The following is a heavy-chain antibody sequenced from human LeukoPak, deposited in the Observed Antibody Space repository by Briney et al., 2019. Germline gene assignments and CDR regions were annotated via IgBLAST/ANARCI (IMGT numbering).Heavy chain of an antibody. CDR1: GGTFSSYA. D-gene: IGHD3-16*01. Sequence: SVKVSCKASGGTFSSYAISWVRQAPGQGLEWMGGIIPIFGTANYAQKFQGRVTITADESTSTAYMELSSLRSEDTAVYYCARGWVDPSPGSYYYYYMDVWGKGPTVTVSS. CDR3: ARGWVDPSPGSYYYYYMDV. V-gene: IGHV1-69*01. CDR2: IIPIFGTA. J-gene: IGHJ6*03.